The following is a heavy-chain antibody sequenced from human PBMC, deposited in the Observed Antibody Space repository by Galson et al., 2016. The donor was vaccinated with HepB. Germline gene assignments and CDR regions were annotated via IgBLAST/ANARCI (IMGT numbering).Heavy chain of an antibody. CDR1: RFGFSDYA. CDR3: AKGGNTRFEYFEH. V-gene: IGHV3-23*01. J-gene: IGHJ1*01. CDR2: ITSNGGTT. D-gene: IGHD2-2*01. Sequence: SLRLSCAASRFGFSDYAMNWVRQAPGKGLEWVSHITSNGGTTYYAASVKGRFIISRDNSKNTVYLQMNSLRAADTAVYYCAKGGNTRFEYFEHWGQGTLVIVSS.